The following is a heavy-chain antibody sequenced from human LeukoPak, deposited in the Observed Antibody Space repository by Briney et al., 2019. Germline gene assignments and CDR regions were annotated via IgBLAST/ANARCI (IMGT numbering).Heavy chain of an antibody. J-gene: IGHJ6*02. Sequence: GGSLRLSCAASGFTFSNYSMNWVRQVPGKGLEWVSYISQSGSIVYHAESVKGRFTISRDDARASLQLQMNSLRAEDTAVYYCARAPVAGSSYYYGMDVWGQGTTVTVSS. CDR3: ARAPVAGSSYYYGMDV. D-gene: IGHD6-19*01. CDR2: ISQSGSIV. CDR1: GFTFSNYS. V-gene: IGHV3-48*01.